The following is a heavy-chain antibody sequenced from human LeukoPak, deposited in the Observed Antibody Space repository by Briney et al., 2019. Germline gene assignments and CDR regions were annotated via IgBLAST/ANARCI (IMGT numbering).Heavy chain of an antibody. Sequence: PGGSLRLSCAASGFTVSSNYMSWIRQAPGKGLEWVSYISSSGSTIYYADSVKGRFTISRDNAKNSLYPQMNSLRAEDTAVYYCARYHQYYDYVAWGQGTLVTVSS. CDR2: ISSSGSTI. D-gene: IGHD3-16*01. V-gene: IGHV3-11*01. CDR3: ARYHQYYDYVA. J-gene: IGHJ5*02. CDR1: GFTVSSNY.